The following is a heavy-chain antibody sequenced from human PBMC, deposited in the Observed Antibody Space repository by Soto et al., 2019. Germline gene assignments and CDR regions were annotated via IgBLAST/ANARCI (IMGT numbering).Heavy chain of an antibody. J-gene: IGHJ6*03. CDR2: IWYDGSDK. Sequence: QMQLVESGGGVVQPGTSLRLSCAASGFTFSNYAMHWVRQAPGKGLEWVTIIWYDGSDKNYGDSVKGRFTISRDNSKNALNLQRNSARIEDTAVYYSASHSSGDYHNYYTGVWGKGSTISVS. CDR3: ASHSSGDYHNYYTGV. D-gene: IGHD4-17*01. V-gene: IGHV3-33*03. CDR1: GFTFSNYA.